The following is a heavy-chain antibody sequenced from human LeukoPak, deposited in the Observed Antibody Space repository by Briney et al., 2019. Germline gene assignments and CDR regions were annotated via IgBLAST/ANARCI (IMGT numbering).Heavy chain of an antibody. CDR1: GFTFSSFA. Sequence: PGGSLRLSCAASGFTFSSFAMHWVRQAPGKGLEYVSVISSSGGNTFYANSVEGRFTISRDNSKNTLFLQMGSLRNEDMAVYYCARERNGAFDIWGQGTMVTVSS. CDR2: ISSSGGNT. D-gene: IGHD1-14*01. CDR3: ARERNGAFDI. V-gene: IGHV3-64*01. J-gene: IGHJ3*02.